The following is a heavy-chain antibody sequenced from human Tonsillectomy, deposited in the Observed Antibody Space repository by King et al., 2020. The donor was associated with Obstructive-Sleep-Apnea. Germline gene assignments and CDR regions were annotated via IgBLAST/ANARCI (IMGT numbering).Heavy chain of an antibody. D-gene: IGHD6-6*01. CDR3: ARVLLGIAARPWWFDP. CDR1: GGSISSYY. CDR2: IYYSGST. J-gene: IGHJ5*02. V-gene: IGHV4-59*01. Sequence: QLQESGPGLVKPSETLSLTCTVSGGSISSYYWSWIRQPPGKGLEWIGYIYYSGSTKYNPSLKSRVTISVDTSTNQFSLKLSSVTAADTAVYYCARVLLGIAARPWWFDPWGQGTLVTVSS.